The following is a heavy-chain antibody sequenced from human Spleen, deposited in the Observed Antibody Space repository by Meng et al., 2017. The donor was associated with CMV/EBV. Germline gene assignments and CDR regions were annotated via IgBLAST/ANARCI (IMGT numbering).Heavy chain of an antibody. V-gene: IGHV4-39*07. J-gene: IGHJ4*02. CDR2: IYYSGST. CDR1: GGSISSSSYY. D-gene: IGHD2-21*02. Sequence: GSLRLSCTVSGGSISSSSYYWDWIRQPPGKGLEWIGSIYYSGSTYYNPSLKSRVTISVDTSKNQFSLKLSSVTAADTAVYYCARRLLSIEGDQYFDYWGQGTLVTVSS. CDR3: ARRLLSIEGDQYFDY.